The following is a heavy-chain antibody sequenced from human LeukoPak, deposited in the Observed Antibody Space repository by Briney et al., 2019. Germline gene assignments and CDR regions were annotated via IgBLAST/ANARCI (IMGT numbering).Heavy chain of an antibody. J-gene: IGHJ6*03. Sequence: ASVKVSCKASGYTFTSYGINWLRQAPGQGLEWMGWISAYKGNTNYAQKFQGRVTMTTDTSTSTAYMELRSLRSDDTAVYYCARVAAEVVGVPGPIGFGWLRRDYYYMDVWGKGTTVTVSS. D-gene: IGHD2-2*02. CDR3: ARVAAEVVGVPGPIGFGWLRRDYYYMDV. CDR2: ISAYKGNT. CDR1: GYTFTSYG. V-gene: IGHV1-18*01.